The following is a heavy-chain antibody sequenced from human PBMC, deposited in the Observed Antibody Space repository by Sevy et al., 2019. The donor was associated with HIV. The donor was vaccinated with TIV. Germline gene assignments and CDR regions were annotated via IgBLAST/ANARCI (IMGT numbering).Heavy chain of an antibody. CDR2: IKSKTDGGTT. D-gene: IGHD3-16*02. CDR1: GFTFSNAW. V-gene: IGHV3-15*01. J-gene: IGHJ4*02. CDR3: TTDSKQGQYDYVWGSYRYHFDY. Sequence: GGSLRLSCAASGFTFSNAWMSWVRQAPGKGLEWVGRIKSKTDGGTTDYAAPVKGRFTISRDDSKNTLYLQMNSLKTEDTAVYYCTTDSKQGQYDYVWGSYRYHFDYWGQGTLVTVSS.